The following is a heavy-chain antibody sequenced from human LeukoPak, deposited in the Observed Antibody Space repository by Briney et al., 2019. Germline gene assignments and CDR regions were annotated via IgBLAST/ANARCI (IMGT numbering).Heavy chain of an antibody. CDR2: IYYSGST. CDR1: GGSISSGDYY. V-gene: IGHV4-30-4*08. Sequence: SETLSLTCNVSGGSISSGDYYWSWIRQPPGKGLEWIGYIYYSGSTYYNPSLKSRVTISVDTSKNQFSLKLSSVTAADTAVYYCARAAYYYDSSGYYPDAFDIWGQGTMVTVSS. CDR3: ARAAYYYDSSGYYPDAFDI. D-gene: IGHD3-22*01. J-gene: IGHJ3*02.